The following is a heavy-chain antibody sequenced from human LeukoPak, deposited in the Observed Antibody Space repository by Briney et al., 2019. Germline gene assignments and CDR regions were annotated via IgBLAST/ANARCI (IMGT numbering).Heavy chain of an antibody. CDR2: IRYHGTDK. Sequence: GGSLRLSCAASGFTFSSYAMSWVRQAPGKGLEWVAFIRYHGTDKYYADSVKGRFTISRDNSKNTLYLQMNSLRPEDTAVYYCAKQMVRELDWFDPWGQGTLVTVSS. V-gene: IGHV3-30*02. CDR1: GFTFSSYA. CDR3: AKQMVRELDWFDP. D-gene: IGHD3-10*01. J-gene: IGHJ5*02.